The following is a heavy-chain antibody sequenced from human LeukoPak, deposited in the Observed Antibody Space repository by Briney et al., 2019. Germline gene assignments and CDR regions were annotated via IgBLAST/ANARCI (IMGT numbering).Heavy chain of an antibody. Sequence: PGGSLRLSCAASGFTFSSYGMHWVRQAPGKGLEWVAFIRYDGSNKYYADSVKGRFTISRDISKNTLYLQMNSLRAEDTAVYYCAHGGIYYLDYWGQGALVTVSS. D-gene: IGHD3-16*01. CDR2: IRYDGSNK. CDR1: GFTFSSYG. J-gene: IGHJ4*02. CDR3: AHGGIYYLDY. V-gene: IGHV3-30*02.